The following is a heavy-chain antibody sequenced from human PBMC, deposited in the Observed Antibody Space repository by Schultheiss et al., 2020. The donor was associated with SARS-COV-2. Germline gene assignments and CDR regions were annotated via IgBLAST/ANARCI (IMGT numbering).Heavy chain of an antibody. CDR2: ISSSSSYI. J-gene: IGHJ4*02. CDR1: GFTFSSYA. CDR3: AREGGSKSSSIPLDY. Sequence: GGSLRLSCAASGFTFSSYAMHWVRQAPGKGLEWVSSISSSSSYIYYADSVKGRFTISRDNAKNSLYLQMNSLRAEDTAVYYCAREGGSKSSSIPLDYWGQGTLVTVSS. D-gene: IGHD6-6*01. V-gene: IGHV3-21*01.